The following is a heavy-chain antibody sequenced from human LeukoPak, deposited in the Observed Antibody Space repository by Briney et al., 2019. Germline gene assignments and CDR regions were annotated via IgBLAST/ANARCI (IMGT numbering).Heavy chain of an antibody. CDR1: GFTFSSYG. V-gene: IGHV3-23*01. CDR2: ISGSGGST. CDR3: AKWNGSGRSHYYYYYGMDV. D-gene: IGHD3-10*01. Sequence: GGSLRLSCAASGFTFSSYGMHWVRQAPGKGLEWVSAISGSGGSTYYADSVKGRFTISRDNSKNTLYLQMNSLRAEDTAVYYCAKWNGSGRSHYYYYYGMDVWGQGTTVTVSS. J-gene: IGHJ6*02.